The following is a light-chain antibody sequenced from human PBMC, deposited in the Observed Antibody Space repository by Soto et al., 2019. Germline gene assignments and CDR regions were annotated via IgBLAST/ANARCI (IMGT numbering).Light chain of an antibody. Sequence: QSALTQPASVSGSPGQSITISCTGTSNDIGGYNYVSWYQQYPGKAPKLIISEVSNRPSGVPNRFSASKSGRTASLTISGLQPEDEAVYFCCSYSRKTTHNWVFGGGTKVTVL. CDR2: EVS. CDR1: SNDIGGYNY. V-gene: IGLV2-14*01. CDR3: CSYSRKTTHNWV. J-gene: IGLJ3*02.